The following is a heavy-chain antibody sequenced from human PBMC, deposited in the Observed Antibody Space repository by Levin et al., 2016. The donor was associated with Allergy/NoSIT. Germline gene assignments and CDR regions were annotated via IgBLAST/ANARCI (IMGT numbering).Heavy chain of an antibody. V-gene: IGHV4-34*01. J-gene: IGHJ6*02. CDR2: INHSGST. CDR3: ARGTRELSTTYYYYYYGMDV. Sequence: WIRQPPGKGLEWIGEINHSGSTNYNPSLKSRVTISVDTSKNQFSLKLSSVTAADTAVYYCARGTRELSTTYYYYYYGMDVWGQGTTVTVSS. D-gene: IGHD2/OR15-2a*01.